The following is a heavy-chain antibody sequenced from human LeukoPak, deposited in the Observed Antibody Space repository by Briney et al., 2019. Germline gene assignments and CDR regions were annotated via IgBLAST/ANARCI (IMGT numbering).Heavy chain of an antibody. CDR1: GFTIGNRA. D-gene: IGHD5-18*01. J-gene: IGHJ4*02. CDR3: ARRGYNYGQFDL. V-gene: IGHV3-23*01. Sequence: GGSLRLSCAASGFTIGNRAMGWFRQASGKGLEWVSLNIGSGGTTYYAGSVKGRFTVFRDTSRNTLHLQMNNLRAEDTALYYCARRGYNYGQFDLRGPGTLVTVSS. CDR2: NIGSGGTT.